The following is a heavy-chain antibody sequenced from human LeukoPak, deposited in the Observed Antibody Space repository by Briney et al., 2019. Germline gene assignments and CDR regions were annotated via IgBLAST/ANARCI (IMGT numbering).Heavy chain of an antibody. V-gene: IGHV1-18*04. CDR2: ISTYNGNT. CDR3: AGSRDDSSGYFRFDY. CDR1: GYTFTGYY. J-gene: IGHJ4*02. Sequence: SVKVSCKASGYTFTGYYMHWVRQAPGQGLEWMGWISTYNGNTNYAQKLQGRVTMTTDTSTSTAYMELRSLRSDDTAVYYCAGSRDDSSGYFRFDYWGQGTLVTVSS. D-gene: IGHD3-22*01.